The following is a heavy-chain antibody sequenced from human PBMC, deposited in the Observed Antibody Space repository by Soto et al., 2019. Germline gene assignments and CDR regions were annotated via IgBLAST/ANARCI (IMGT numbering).Heavy chain of an antibody. CDR3: ARAHPPCYYGSSSAIRGFDS. D-gene: IGHD3-10*01. J-gene: IGHJ5*01. CDR2: INHSGST. Sequence: SETLSLTCAVYGGSFSGYYWSWIRQPPGKGLEWIGEINHSGSTNYNPSLKSRVTISVDTSKNQFSLKLSSVTAADTAVYYCARAHPPCYYGSSSAIRGFDSWGQGSLVTVS. CDR1: GGSFSGYY. V-gene: IGHV4-34*01.